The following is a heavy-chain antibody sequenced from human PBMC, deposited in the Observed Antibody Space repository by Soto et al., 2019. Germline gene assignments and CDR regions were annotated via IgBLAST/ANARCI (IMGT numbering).Heavy chain of an antibody. D-gene: IGHD6-6*01. V-gene: IGHV1-2*04. CDR3: ARATRIGYSSSSRFDY. Sequence: ASVRASCRASGYTFTGYYMHCVRQAPGQGLEWMGWINPDSGGTNYAQKFQGWVTMTRDTSISTAYMELSRLRSDDTAVYYCARATRIGYSSSSRFDYWGQGTLVTVSS. CDR2: INPDSGGT. CDR1: GYTFTGYY. J-gene: IGHJ4*02.